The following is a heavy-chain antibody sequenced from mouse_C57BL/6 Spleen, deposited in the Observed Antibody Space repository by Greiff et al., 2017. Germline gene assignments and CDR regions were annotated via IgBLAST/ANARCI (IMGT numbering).Heavy chain of an antibody. D-gene: IGHD2-5*01. CDR3: ARNYYSNYERGIGYYAMDY. V-gene: IGHV1-64*01. Sequence: QVQLQQPGAELVKPGASVKLSCKASGYTFTSYWMHWVKQRPGQGLEWIGMIHPNSGSTNYNEKFKSKATLTVDKSSSTAYMQLSSLTSEDSAVYYCARNYYSNYERGIGYYAMDYWGQGTSVTVSS. CDR1: GYTFTSYW. J-gene: IGHJ4*01. CDR2: IHPNSGST.